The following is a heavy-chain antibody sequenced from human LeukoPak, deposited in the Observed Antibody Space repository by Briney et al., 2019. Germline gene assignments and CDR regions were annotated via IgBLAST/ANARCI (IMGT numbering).Heavy chain of an antibody. D-gene: IGHD4-23*01. J-gene: IGHJ4*02. V-gene: IGHV3-21*01. Sequence: GGSLRLSCAASGFSFSSHAMNWVRLAPGKGLEWVSFISSDGRDIFYSDSARGRFTISRDNAKNSLSLQMTSPRVEDTAIYYCARGTVVIGYWGQGTLVTVSS. CDR1: GFSFSSHA. CDR2: ISSDGRDI. CDR3: ARGTVVIGY.